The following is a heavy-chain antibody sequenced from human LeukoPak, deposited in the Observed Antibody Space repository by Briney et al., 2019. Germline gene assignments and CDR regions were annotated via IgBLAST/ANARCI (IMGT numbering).Heavy chain of an antibody. CDR3: ARARSYDILTGSDY. CDR2: INWNGGST. V-gene: IGHV3-20*04. D-gene: IGHD3-9*01. J-gene: IGHJ4*02. CDR1: GFTFDDYG. Sequence: GGSLRLSCAASGFTFDDYGMSWVRPAPGKGLEWVSGINWNGGSTGYADSVKGRFTISRDNAKNSLYLQMNSLRAEDTALYYCARARSYDILTGSDYWGQGTLVTVSS.